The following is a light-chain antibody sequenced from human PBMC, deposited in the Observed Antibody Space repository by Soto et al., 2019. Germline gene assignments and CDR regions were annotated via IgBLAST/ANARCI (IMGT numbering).Light chain of an antibody. CDR1: QSVNSY. J-gene: IGKJ5*01. Sequence: EVRLTQSPATLSLPQGNGATLSFRASQSVNSYLAWYQQKPGQAPRLLIYDASNRATCIPARFSGSGSGTDFTLTISSLEPEDFPVYYWHPASHWPTFAEGTRLETK. V-gene: IGKV3-11*01. CDR3: HPASHWPT. CDR2: DAS.